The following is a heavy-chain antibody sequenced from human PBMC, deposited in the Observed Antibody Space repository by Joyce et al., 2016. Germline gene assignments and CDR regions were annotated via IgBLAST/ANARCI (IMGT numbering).Heavy chain of an antibody. V-gene: IGHV3-15*01. CDR2: IKSNSDGGTT. J-gene: IGHJ4*02. CDR3: TTDRALIGYSFDY. D-gene: IGHD3-10*01. CDR1: GLTFFNDW. Sequence: EVQLVESGGGFVKPGGSLRLSCAVSGLTFFNDWMNWVRQAPGKGPERVGRIKSNSDGGTTDYAAPVRGRFSISRDDSKKTLYLQMNSLKTEDTAVYFCTTDRALIGYSFDYWGQGTLVTVSS.